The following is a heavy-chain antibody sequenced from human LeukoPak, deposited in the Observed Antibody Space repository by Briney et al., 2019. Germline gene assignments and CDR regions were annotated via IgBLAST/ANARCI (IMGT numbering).Heavy chain of an antibody. J-gene: IGHJ4*02. CDR3: ARDEVRSGSSY. V-gene: IGHV1-69*04. CDR2: IIPILGIA. D-gene: IGHD1-26*01. CDR1: GGTFSSYA. Sequence: SVKVSCKASGGTFSSYAISWVRQAPGQGLEWMGRIIPILGIANYAQKFQGRVTITADKSTSTAYMELSSLRSEDPAVYYCARDEVRSGSSYWGQGTLVTVSS.